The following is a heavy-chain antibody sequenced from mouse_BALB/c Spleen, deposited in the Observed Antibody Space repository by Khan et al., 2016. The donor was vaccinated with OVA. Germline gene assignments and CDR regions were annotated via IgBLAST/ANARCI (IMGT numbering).Heavy chain of an antibody. D-gene: IGHD1-1*01. CDR2: IWGGGST. Sequence: QVQLKESGPGLVAPSQSLSITCTVSGFSLTDYGVSWIRQPPGKGLEWLGVIWGGGSTYYNSPLKSRLSISKDNSKSQVSLQMNSLQTDDTAMYYCAKEDYGSSSFDCWGQGTSLTVSS. CDR1: GFSLTDYG. CDR3: AKEDYGSSSFDC. V-gene: IGHV2-6-5*01. J-gene: IGHJ2*02.